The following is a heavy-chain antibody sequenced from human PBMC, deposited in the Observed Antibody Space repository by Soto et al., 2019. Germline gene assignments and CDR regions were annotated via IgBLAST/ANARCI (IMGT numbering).Heavy chain of an antibody. CDR3: GRSSGSHPHHDY. CDR1: EFPFAIYA. V-gene: IGHV3-23*01. CDR2: ISDNGGYT. Sequence: EVQLLESGGGLVRRGGSLSLSWEASEFPFAIYALPGVRQAQGKGLEWVSVISDNGGYTSYADSVKGRFTISRDNSKNTLYLQMNSLRAEDTAVYYCGRSSGSHPHHDYWGQGILVTVSS. J-gene: IGHJ4*02. D-gene: IGHD1-26*01.